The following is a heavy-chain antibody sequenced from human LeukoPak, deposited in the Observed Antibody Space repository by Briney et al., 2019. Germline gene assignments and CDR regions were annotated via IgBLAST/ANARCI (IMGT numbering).Heavy chain of an antibody. CDR3: ARAPLVGARDDY. V-gene: IGHV1-18*04. J-gene: IGHJ4*02. Sequence: ASVKVSCKASGYTFTGYYMHWVRQAPGQGLEWMGWISAYNGNTNYAQKLQGRVTMTTDTSTSTAYMELRSLRSDDTAVYYCARAPLVGARDDYWGQGTLVTVSS. CDR1: GYTFTGYY. CDR2: ISAYNGNT. D-gene: IGHD1-26*01.